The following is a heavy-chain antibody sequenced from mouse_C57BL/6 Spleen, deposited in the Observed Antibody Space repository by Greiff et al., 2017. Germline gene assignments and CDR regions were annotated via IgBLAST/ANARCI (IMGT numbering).Heavy chain of an antibody. D-gene: IGHD3-2*02. V-gene: IGHV1-7*01. Sequence: LQESGAELAKPGASVKLSCKASGYTFTSYWMHWVKQRPGQGLEWIGYINPSSGYTKYNQKFKDKATLTADKSSSTAYMQLSSLTDEESADYYCAKTAQATGLAYWGQGNLVTVSA. CDR2: INPSSGYT. J-gene: IGHJ3*01. CDR3: AKTAQATGLAY. CDR1: GYTFTSYW.